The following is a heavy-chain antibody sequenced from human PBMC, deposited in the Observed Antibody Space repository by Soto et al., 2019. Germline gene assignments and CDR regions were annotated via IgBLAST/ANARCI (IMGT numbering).Heavy chain of an antibody. CDR1: GGSMSSYY. D-gene: IGHD3-9*01. CDR3: ARDFERSAIAP. J-gene: IGHJ5*02. Sequence: SETLSLTCTVSGGSMSSYYWTWIRQPAGKGLEWIGRVYSGGGTHYNPSLKSRVTISLDTSKNKFSLTLRSVTAADTAVYFCARDFERSAIAPWGQGTSVTVSS. CDR2: VYSGGGT. V-gene: IGHV4-4*07.